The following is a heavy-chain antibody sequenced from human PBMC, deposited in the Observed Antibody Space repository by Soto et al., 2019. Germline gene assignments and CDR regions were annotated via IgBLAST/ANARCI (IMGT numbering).Heavy chain of an antibody. J-gene: IGHJ4*02. CDR1: GYTFTSYG. CDR3: AREQQWLGPRYDY. V-gene: IGHV1-46*03. Sequence: ASVKVSCKASGYTFTSYGISWVRQAPGQGLEWMGIINPSGGNTSYAQKFQGRVTMTRDTSTSTVYMELSSLRSEDTAVYYCAREQQWLGPRYDYWGQGTLVTVSS. CDR2: INPSGGNT. D-gene: IGHD6-19*01.